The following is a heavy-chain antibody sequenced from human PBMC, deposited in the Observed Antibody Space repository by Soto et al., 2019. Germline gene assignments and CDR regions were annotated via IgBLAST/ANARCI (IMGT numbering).Heavy chain of an antibody. V-gene: IGHV3-23*01. J-gene: IGHJ4*02. CDR3: ARGREAGFDF. D-gene: IGHD6-13*01. Sequence: LILSWSASGFSLSDYGMSWVRQTPEKGLEWVSTLSSSGRGIFYADSVGGRFSISREDSTNTMFLQMDNLRAEDTALYYCARGREAGFDFWGQGTPVTVSS. CDR2: LSSSGRGI. CDR1: GFSLSDYG.